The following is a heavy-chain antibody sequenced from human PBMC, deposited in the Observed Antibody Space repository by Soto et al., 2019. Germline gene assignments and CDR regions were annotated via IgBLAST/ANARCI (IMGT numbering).Heavy chain of an antibody. CDR2: ISYDGSNK. CDR3: ASGSYDSSGYHYGTRCYYYGMDV. J-gene: IGHJ6*02. Sequence: QVQLVESGGGVVQPGRSLRLSCAASGFTFSSYAMHWVRQAPGKGLEWVAVISYDGSNKYYADSVKGRFTISRDISKNTLYLQMNSLRAEDTAVYYCASGSYDSSGYHYGTRCYYYGMDVWGQGTTVTVSS. V-gene: IGHV3-30-3*01. CDR1: GFTFSSYA. D-gene: IGHD3-22*01.